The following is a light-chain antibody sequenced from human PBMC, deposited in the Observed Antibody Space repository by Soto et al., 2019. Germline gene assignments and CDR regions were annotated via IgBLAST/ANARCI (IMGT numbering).Light chain of an antibody. V-gene: IGLV2-8*01. CDR2: DVN. Sequence: QSALTQPPSASGSPGQSITISCTGTSSDVGGYSFVSWYQQHPGKAPKVVIYDVNNRPSGVPDRFSGAKSGNTASLTVSGLQAEDEADYYCSSYAGSDNPVVFGTGTKVTVL. CDR3: SSYAGSDNPVV. CDR1: SSDVGGYSF. J-gene: IGLJ1*01.